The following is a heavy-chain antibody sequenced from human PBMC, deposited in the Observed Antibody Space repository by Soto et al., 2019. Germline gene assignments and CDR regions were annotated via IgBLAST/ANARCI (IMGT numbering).Heavy chain of an antibody. V-gene: IGHV3-48*02. D-gene: IGHD3-10*01. J-gene: IGHJ4*02. CDR3: ARERKISGYRNYFDY. CDR1: GFTFSSYS. CDR2: ISSSSSTI. Sequence: GGSLRLSCAASGFTFSSYSMNWVRQAPGKGLEWVSYISSSSSTIYYADSVKGRFTISRDNAKNSLYLQMNSLRDEDTAVYYCARERKISGYRNYFDYWGQGTLVTVSS.